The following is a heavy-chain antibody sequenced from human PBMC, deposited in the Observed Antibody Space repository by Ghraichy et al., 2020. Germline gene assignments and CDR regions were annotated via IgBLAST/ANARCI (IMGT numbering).Heavy chain of an antibody. Sequence: GGSLKLSCKGSGYSFTSYWIGWVRQMPGKGLEWMGIIYPGDSDTRYSPSFQGQVTISADKSISTAYLQWSSLKASDTAMYYCASSQFPSLTIDAFDIWGQGTMVTVSS. D-gene: IGHD4/OR15-4a*01. CDR1: GYSFTSYW. CDR2: IYPGDSDT. CDR3: ASSQFPSLTIDAFDI. V-gene: IGHV5-51*01. J-gene: IGHJ3*02.